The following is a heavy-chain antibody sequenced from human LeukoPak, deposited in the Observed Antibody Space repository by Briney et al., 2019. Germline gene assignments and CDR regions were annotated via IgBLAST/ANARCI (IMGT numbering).Heavy chain of an antibody. V-gene: IGHV3-23*01. D-gene: IGHD3-9*01. Sequence: GGSLRLSCATSGFTFSSYAMSWVRQAPGKGLEWVSGIGASGGSTYYADSVKGRFTISRDNAKNSLYLQMNSLRDEDTAVYYCAKGYFDWLSTATLDYWGQGTLVTVSS. CDR1: GFTFSSYA. J-gene: IGHJ4*02. CDR2: IGASGGST. CDR3: AKGYFDWLSTATLDY.